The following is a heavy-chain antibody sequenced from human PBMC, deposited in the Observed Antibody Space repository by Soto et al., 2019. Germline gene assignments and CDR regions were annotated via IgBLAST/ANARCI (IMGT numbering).Heavy chain of an antibody. J-gene: IGHJ3*02. V-gene: IGHV3-48*01. CDR1: GFTFSSYS. D-gene: IGHD6-19*01. CDR2: ISSSSSTI. CDR3: AGVDGWADAFDI. Sequence: LSLTCAASGFTFSSYSMNWVRQAPGKGLEWVSYISSSSSTIYYADSVKGRFTISRDNAKNSLYLQMNSLRAEDTAVYYCAGVDGWADAFDIWGQGTMVTVSS.